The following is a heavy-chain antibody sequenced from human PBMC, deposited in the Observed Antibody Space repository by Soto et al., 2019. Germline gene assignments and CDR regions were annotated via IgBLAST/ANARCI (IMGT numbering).Heavy chain of an antibody. CDR1: GYTFTGYY. J-gene: IGHJ3*02. V-gene: IGHV1-2*04. CDR3: ARGPIAVAGLYDAFDI. D-gene: IGHD6-19*01. CDR2: INPNSGGT. Sequence: ASVKVSCKASGYTFTGYYMHWVRQAPGQGLEWMVWINPNSGGTNYAQKFQGWVTMTRDTSISTAYMELSRLRFDDTALYYCARGPIAVAGLYDAFDIWGQGTMVTVSS.